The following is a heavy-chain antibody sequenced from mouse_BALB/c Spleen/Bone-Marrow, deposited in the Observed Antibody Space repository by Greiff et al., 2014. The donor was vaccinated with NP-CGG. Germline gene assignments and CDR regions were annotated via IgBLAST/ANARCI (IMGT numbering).Heavy chain of an antibody. CDR1: GFTFSSYA. J-gene: IGHJ1*01. CDR3: ARQDYYGSSPHWYFDV. CDR2: ISSGGSYT. Sequence: DAKLVESGGGLVKPGGSLKLSCAASGFTFSSYAMSWVRQTPEKRLEWVATISSGGSYTYYADSVKGRFTISRDTAKNTLYLQMSSLRSEDTAMYYCARQDYYGSSPHWYFDVWGAGTTVTVSS. V-gene: IGHV5-9-3*01. D-gene: IGHD1-1*01.